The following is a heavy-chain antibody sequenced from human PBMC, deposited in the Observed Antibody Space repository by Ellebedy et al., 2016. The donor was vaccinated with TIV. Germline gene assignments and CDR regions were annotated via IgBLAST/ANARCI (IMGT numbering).Heavy chain of an antibody. CDR1: GYSFTSNW. CDR2: IYPGDSYT. D-gene: IGHD6-19*01. Sequence: GESLKISCKGSGYSFTSNWIHWVRQMPGKGLEWMGRIYPGDSYTNYNPSFQGHVTRSVDRSINTAYLQWSSLKASDTAIYYCATSPLLVAVPGSLTAFDYWGQGTLVTVSS. CDR3: ATSPLLVAVPGSLTAFDY. J-gene: IGHJ4*02. V-gene: IGHV5-10-1*01.